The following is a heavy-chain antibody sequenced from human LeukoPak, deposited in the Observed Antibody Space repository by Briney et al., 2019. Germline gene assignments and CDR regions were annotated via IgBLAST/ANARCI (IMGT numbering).Heavy chain of an antibody. CDR2: ISSSSSYI. Sequence: GGSLRLSCAASGFTFSSYSMNWVRQAPGKGLEWVSSISSSSSYIYYADSVKGRFTISRDNAKNSLYLQMNSLRVEDTAVYYCARENDDDGGYSSSWIDYWGQGTLVTVSS. J-gene: IGHJ4*02. D-gene: IGHD6-13*01. CDR1: GFTFSSYS. CDR3: ARENDDDGGYSSSWIDY. V-gene: IGHV3-21*01.